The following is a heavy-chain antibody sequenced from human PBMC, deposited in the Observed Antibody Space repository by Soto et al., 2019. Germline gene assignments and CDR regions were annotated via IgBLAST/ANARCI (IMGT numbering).Heavy chain of an antibody. Sequence: GESLKISCKGSGYSFTSYWIGWVRQMPGKGLEWMGIIYPGDSDTRYSPSFQGQVTISADKSISTAYLQWSSLKASDTAMYYCARLAYDILTGYSTYYFDYWGQGTLVTVSS. D-gene: IGHD3-9*01. CDR2: IYPGDSDT. J-gene: IGHJ4*02. CDR1: GYSFTSYW. V-gene: IGHV5-51*01. CDR3: ARLAYDILTGYSTYYFDY.